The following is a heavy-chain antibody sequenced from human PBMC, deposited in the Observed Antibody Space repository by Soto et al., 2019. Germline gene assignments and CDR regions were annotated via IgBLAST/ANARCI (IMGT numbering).Heavy chain of an antibody. CDR1: GGSISSGGYS. V-gene: IGHV4-30-2*01. D-gene: IGHD3-22*01. J-gene: IGHJ4*02. CDR3: ARADYYDSSGYAY. CDR2: IYHSGST. Sequence: QLQLQESGSGLVKPSQTLSLTCAVSGGSISSGGYSWSWIRQPPGKGLEWIGYIYHSGSTYYNPSLKSRVTISVDRSKNQFSLKLSSVTAADTAVYYGARADYYDSSGYAYWGQGTLVTVSS.